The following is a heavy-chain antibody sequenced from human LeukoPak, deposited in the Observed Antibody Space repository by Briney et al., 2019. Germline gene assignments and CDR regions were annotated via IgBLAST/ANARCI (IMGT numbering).Heavy chain of an antibody. J-gene: IGHJ4*02. V-gene: IGHV3-15*01. CDR3: TTLLWFGELASGY. D-gene: IGHD3-10*01. CDR1: GFSFSKAW. CDR2: IKSKTDGGTT. Sequence: GGSLRLFCAAFGFSFSKAWMSWVRQAPGEGLEWVGRIKSKTDGGTTDYAAPVKGRFTISRDDSKNTLFLQMNSLKTEDTAVYYCTTLLWFGELASGYWGQGTLVTVSS.